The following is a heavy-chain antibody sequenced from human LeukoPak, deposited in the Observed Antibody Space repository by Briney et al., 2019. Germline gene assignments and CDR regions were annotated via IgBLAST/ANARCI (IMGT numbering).Heavy chain of an antibody. Sequence: ASVKVSCKASGYTFTSYGISWVRQAPGQGLEWMGWISAYNGNTNYAQKLQGGVTMTTDTSTSTAYMELRSLRSDDTAVYYCASAYDSSGYSVFGAFDIWGQGTMVTVSS. V-gene: IGHV1-18*01. CDR1: GYTFTSYG. J-gene: IGHJ3*02. CDR3: ASAYDSSGYSVFGAFDI. CDR2: ISAYNGNT. D-gene: IGHD3-22*01.